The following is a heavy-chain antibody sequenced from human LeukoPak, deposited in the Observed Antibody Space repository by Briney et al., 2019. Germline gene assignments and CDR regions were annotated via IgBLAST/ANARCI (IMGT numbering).Heavy chain of an antibody. CDR2: ISYDGSNK. J-gene: IGHJ4*02. V-gene: IGHV3-30-3*02. D-gene: IGHD6-13*01. CDR1: GFTFSSYA. Sequence: PGRSLRLSCAASGFTFSSYAMHWARQAPGKGLEWVAVISYDGSNKYYADSVKGRFTISRDNSKNTLYLQMNSLRAEDTAVYYCAKIAAAGTSYDYWGQGTLVTVSS. CDR3: AKIAAAGTSYDY.